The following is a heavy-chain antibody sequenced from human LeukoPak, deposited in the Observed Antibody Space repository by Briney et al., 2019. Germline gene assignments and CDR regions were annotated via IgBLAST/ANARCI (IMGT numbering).Heavy chain of an antibody. CDR1: GYTFTSYG. V-gene: IGHV1-18*01. J-gene: IGHJ1*01. CDR3: ARSAECSSTSCYKLGYFQH. D-gene: IGHD2-2*02. CDR2: ISAYNGNT. Sequence: ASVKVSCRASGYTFTSYGISWVRQAPGQGLEWMGWISAYNGNTNYAQKLQGRVTMTTDTSTSTAYMELRSLRSDDTAVYYCARSAECSSTSCYKLGYFQHWGQGTLVTVSS.